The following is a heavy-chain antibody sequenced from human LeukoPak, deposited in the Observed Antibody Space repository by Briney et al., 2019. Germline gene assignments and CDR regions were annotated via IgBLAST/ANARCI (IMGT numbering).Heavy chain of an antibody. V-gene: IGHV4-34*01. D-gene: IGHD2/OR15-2a*01. J-gene: IGHJ6*03. CDR1: GGSFSGYY. CDR2: INHSGST. Sequence: PSETLSLTCAVYGGSFSGYYWSWIRQPPGKGLEWIGEINHSGSTNYNPSLKSRVTISVDTSKNQFSLKLSSMTAADTAVYYCARGGILYRYYYYYYMDVWGKGTTVTVSS. CDR3: ARGGILYRYYYYYYMDV.